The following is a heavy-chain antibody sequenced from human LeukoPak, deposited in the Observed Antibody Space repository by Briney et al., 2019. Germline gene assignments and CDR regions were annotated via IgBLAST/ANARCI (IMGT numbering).Heavy chain of an antibody. V-gene: IGHV3-30*03. D-gene: IGHD3-22*01. Sequence: GGSLRLSCAASGFTFDDYGMSWVRQAPGKGLEWVAFISRDGSNEYYADSVKGRFTISRDSSKNTLYLQMNSLRAEDTAVYYCARNYYDRSGYSDTFDYWGQGTLVTVSS. CDR1: GFTFDDYG. CDR2: ISRDGSNE. J-gene: IGHJ4*02. CDR3: ARNYYDRSGYSDTFDY.